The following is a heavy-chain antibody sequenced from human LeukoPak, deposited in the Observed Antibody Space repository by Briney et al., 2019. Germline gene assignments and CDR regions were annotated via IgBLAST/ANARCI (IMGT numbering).Heavy chain of an antibody. Sequence: GGSLRLSCTASGFSFSNYWIHWFRQAPGKGLVWVSRINSDGSNTRYADSVKVRFTISRDNAKNTVYLQMNSLRAEDTAVYYCARDSLVVVTTGYFDYWGQGTLVTVSS. V-gene: IGHV3-74*01. CDR1: GFSFSNYW. D-gene: IGHD3-22*01. CDR3: ARDSLVVVTTGYFDY. J-gene: IGHJ4*02. CDR2: INSDGSNT.